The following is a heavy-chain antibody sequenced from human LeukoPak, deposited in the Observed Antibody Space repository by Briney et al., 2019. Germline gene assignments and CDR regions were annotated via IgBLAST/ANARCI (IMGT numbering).Heavy chain of an antibody. Sequence: ASVKVSCKASGYTFTSQYMHWVRQAPGQGLEWMGIINPNGGSTRYAQKFQGRVTVTRDTSTSTVYTELSSLRSEDTAVYYCARGAWRYGDYWGQGTLVTVSS. J-gene: IGHJ4*02. CDR2: INPNGGST. CDR3: ARGAWRYGDY. CDR1: GYTFTSQY. D-gene: IGHD1-1*01. V-gene: IGHV1-46*01.